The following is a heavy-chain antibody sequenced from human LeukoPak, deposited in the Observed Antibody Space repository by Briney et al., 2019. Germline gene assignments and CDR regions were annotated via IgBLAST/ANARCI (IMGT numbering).Heavy chain of an antibody. CDR3: ARVPPPPNTYYYGSGSYYNDY. Sequence: GASVKVSCKASDYTFTSYGISWVRQAPGQGLEWMGWINTYNGNTNYAQKLQGRVTMTTDTSTSTAYMELRSLRSDDTAVYYCARVPPPPNTYYYGSGSYYNDYWGQGTLVTVSS. J-gene: IGHJ4*02. CDR1: DYTFTSYG. D-gene: IGHD3-10*01. CDR2: INTYNGNT. V-gene: IGHV1-18*01.